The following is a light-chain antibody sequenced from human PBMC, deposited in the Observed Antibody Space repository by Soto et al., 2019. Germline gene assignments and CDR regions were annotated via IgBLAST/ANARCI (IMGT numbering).Light chain of an antibody. Sequence: DIQISQSPSSLSASVGDRVTITCRASQGISNYLAWYQQKPGQVPNLLIFAASTLHSGVPSRFSGSGSGTHFTLTISSLQPEDFATYYCQQSYNGPFTFGHGTKVDIK. CDR2: AAS. J-gene: IGKJ3*01. V-gene: IGKV1-27*01. CDR3: QQSYNGPFT. CDR1: QGISNY.